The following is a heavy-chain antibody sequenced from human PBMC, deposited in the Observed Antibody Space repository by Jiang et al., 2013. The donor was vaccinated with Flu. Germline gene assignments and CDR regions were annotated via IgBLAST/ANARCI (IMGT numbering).Heavy chain of an antibody. CDR2: IYYSGST. CDR1: GGSISSYY. J-gene: IGHJ6*04. V-gene: IGHV4-59*01. CDR3: ARDPPLYGMDV. Sequence: LLKPSETLSLTCTVSGGSISSYYWSWIRQPPGKGLEWIGYIYYSGSTNYNPSLKSRVTISVDTSKNQFSLKLSSVTAADTAVYYCARDPPLYGMDVWGKGTTVTVSS.